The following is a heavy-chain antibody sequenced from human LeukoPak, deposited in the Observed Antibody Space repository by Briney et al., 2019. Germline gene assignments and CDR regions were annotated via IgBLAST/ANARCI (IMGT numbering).Heavy chain of an antibody. Sequence: SETLSLTCAVYGGSFSGYYWSWIRQPPGKGLEWIGSIYYSGSTYYNPSLKSRVTISVDTSKNQFSLKLSSVTAADTAVYYCARARKQWLVNWFDPWGQGTLVTVSS. CDR2: IYYSGST. J-gene: IGHJ5*02. CDR1: GGSFSGYY. V-gene: IGHV4-34*01. D-gene: IGHD6-19*01. CDR3: ARARKQWLVNWFDP.